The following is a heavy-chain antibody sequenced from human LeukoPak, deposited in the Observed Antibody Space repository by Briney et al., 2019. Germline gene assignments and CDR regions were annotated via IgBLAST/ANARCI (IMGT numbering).Heavy chain of an antibody. CDR1: GFTVSSNY. D-gene: IGHD3-10*01. CDR2: IYSGGST. CDR3: ARVAGFGELLSYYFDY. V-gene: IGHV3-66*01. J-gene: IGHJ4*02. Sequence: GGSLRLSCAASGFTVSSNYMSWVRQAPGKGLEWVSVIYSGGSTYYADSVKGRFTISRDNSKNTLYLQMNGLRAEDTAVYYCARVAGFGELLSYYFDYWGQGTLVTVSS.